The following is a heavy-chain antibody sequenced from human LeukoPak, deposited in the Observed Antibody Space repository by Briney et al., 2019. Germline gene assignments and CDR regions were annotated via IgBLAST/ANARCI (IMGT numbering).Heavy chain of an antibody. V-gene: IGHV4-34*01. J-gene: IGHJ6*02. CDR2: INHSGST. CDR3: ARGSDYYYYGMDV. CDR1: GGSFSGYY. Sequence: SETLSLTCAVYGGSFSGYYWSWIRQPPGKGLEWIGEINHSGSTNYNPSLKSRVTISVDTSKNQFSLKLSSVTAADTAVYYCARGSDYYYYGMDVWGQGTTVTVS.